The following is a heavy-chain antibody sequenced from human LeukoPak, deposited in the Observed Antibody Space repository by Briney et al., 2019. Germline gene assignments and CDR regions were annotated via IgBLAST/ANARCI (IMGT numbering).Heavy chain of an antibody. CDR2: INHSGST. V-gene: IGHV4-34*01. Sequence: SETLSLTCAVYGGSFSGYYWSWIRQPPGKGLEWIGDINHSGSTNYNPSLKSRVTISVDTSKNQFSLKLSSVTAADTAVYYCARVSSSRIIYMDVWGKGTTVTISS. CDR3: ARVSSSRIIYMDV. CDR1: GGSFSGYY. J-gene: IGHJ6*03. D-gene: IGHD6-13*01.